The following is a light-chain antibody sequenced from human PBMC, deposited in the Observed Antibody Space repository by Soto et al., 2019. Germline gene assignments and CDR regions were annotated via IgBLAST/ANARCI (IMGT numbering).Light chain of an antibody. CDR3: QKCDYLPM. Sequence: DLQMTPSPSSLSASVGDRVTITCQASHDITSYLNWYQHKPGKAPKLLIYDASILEAGVPSRFSGSGSGTHFTFTISSLQPEDVATYYCQKCDYLPMFGPGTTVDFK. V-gene: IGKV1-33*01. J-gene: IGKJ3*01. CDR2: DAS. CDR1: HDITSY.